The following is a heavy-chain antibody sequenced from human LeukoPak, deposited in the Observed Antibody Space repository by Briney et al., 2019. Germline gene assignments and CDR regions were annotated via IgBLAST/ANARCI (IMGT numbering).Heavy chain of an antibody. V-gene: IGHV1-46*01. Sequence: ASVKVSCKASGYTLTSYYLHWVRQAPGQGLEWMAIINPSGGSTSHAQKFQGRVTMTRDTSASTAYMELSSLRSEDTAVYYCARGQYYYGSGGYYNEYNWFGPWGQGTLVTVSS. CDR1: GYTLTSYY. CDR2: INPSGGST. CDR3: ARGQYYYGSGGYYNEYNWFGP. J-gene: IGHJ5*02. D-gene: IGHD3-10*01.